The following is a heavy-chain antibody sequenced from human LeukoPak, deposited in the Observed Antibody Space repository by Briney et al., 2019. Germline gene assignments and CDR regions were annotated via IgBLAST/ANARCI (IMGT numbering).Heavy chain of an antibody. CDR3: ARDRVAAAGNKYFDY. D-gene: IGHD6-13*01. CDR1: GGSISSYY. V-gene: IGHV4-59*12. J-gene: IGHJ4*02. CDR2: IYYSGST. Sequence: SETLSLTCTVSGGSISSYYWSWIRQPPGKGLEWIGYIYYSGSTYYNPSLKSRVTISVDTSKNQFSLKLSSVTAADTAVYYCARDRVAAAGNKYFDYWGQGTLVTVSS.